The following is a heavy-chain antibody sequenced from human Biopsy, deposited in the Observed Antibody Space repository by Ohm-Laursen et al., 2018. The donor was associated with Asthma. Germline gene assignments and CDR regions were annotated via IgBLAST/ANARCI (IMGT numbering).Heavy chain of an antibody. CDR3: ARGPNYHGSGRAPIGMDV. D-gene: IGHD3-10*01. V-gene: IGHV4-61*01. CDR1: GGSVSTGSYY. CDR2: IYYTGSD. Sequence: TLSLTCTVSGGSVSTGSYYRSWIRQPPGKGLEWLGYIYYTGSDNYNPSLKSRVTISVDTSKNQFSLRLNSVTAADTAVYYCARGPNYHGSGRAPIGMDVWGQGTTVTVSS. J-gene: IGHJ6*02.